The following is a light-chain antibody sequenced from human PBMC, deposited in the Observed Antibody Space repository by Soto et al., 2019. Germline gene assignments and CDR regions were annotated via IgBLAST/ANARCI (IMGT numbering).Light chain of an antibody. CDR2: GAS. J-gene: IGKJ1*01. CDR1: QSVSSN. CDR3: QQYNNWPPWT. Sequence: EIVMTQSPATLSVSPGERATLSCRASQSVSSNLAWYQQKPGQAPRLLIYGASTRATGIPARFSGSGSGTEFNLTISSLQSEHFAVYYCQQYNNWPPWTCGQGTKVEIK. V-gene: IGKV3-15*01.